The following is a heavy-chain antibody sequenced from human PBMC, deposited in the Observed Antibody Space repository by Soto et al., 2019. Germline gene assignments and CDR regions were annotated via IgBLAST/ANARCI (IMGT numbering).Heavy chain of an antibody. V-gene: IGHV5-51*01. CDR2: IYPHDSDT. CDR3: ATSTPAVADYYYYAMDV. J-gene: IGHJ6*02. D-gene: IGHD6-19*01. CDR1: GYTFSSYW. Sequence: GESLKISCKASGYTFSSYWIGWVRQMPGKGLEWMGIIYPHDSDTRYSPSVQGQVTISADKSITTAYLQWSSLKASDTAIYYCATSTPAVADYYYYAMDVWGQGTTVTVSS.